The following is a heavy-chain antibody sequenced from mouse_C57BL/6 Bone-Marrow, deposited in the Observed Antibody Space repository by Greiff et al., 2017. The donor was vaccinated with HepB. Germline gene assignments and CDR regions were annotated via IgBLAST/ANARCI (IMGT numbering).Heavy chain of an antibody. Sequence: EVQVVESGGGLVKPGGSLKLSCAASGFTFSSYAMSWVRQTPEKRLEWVATISDGGSYTYYPDNVKGRFTISRDNAKNNLYLQMSHLKSEDTAMYYCASYDYDGIFAYWGQGTLVTVSA. D-gene: IGHD2-4*01. V-gene: IGHV5-4*01. J-gene: IGHJ3*01. CDR2: ISDGGSYT. CDR1: GFTFSSYA. CDR3: ASYDYDGIFAY.